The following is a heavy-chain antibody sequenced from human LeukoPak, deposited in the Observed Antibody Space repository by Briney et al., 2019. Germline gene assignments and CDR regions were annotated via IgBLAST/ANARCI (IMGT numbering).Heavy chain of an antibody. Sequence: GGSLRLSCAASGFTFSSYAMNWVRQAPGKGLEWVSAISGSGGSTYYADSVKGRFTISRDNSKNTLYLQMNSLRAEDTAVYYCAKDSLLVRLDSPFDYWGQGTLVTVSS. CDR3: AKDSLLVRLDSPFDY. V-gene: IGHV3-23*01. J-gene: IGHJ4*02. CDR2: ISGSGGST. CDR1: GFTFSSYA. D-gene: IGHD3-10*01.